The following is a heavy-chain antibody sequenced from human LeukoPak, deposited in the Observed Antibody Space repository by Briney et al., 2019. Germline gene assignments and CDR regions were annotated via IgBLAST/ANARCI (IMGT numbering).Heavy chain of an antibody. V-gene: IGHV3-23*01. J-gene: IGHJ3*02. CDR2: ISGSGGST. CDR3: AKRRGAFDI. Sequence: WVRQAPGKGLEWVSGISGSGGSTFYAGSVKGRFTISRDNSKNTLYLQMNSLRAEDTAVYYCAKRRGAFDIWGQGTMVTVSS.